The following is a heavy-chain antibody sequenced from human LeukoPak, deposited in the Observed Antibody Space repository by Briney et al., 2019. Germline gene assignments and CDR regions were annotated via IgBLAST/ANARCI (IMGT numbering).Heavy chain of an antibody. CDR1: GFTFSSYA. CDR3: AKGSDFWSGYYNFDY. J-gene: IGHJ4*02. D-gene: IGHD3-3*01. CDR2: ISGSGGST. V-gene: IGHV3-23*01. Sequence: PGGSLRLSCAASGFTFSSYAMSWVRQAPGKGLEWVSAISGSGGSTYYADSVKGRFTISRDNSKNTLYLQMNSLRAEDTAVYYCAKGSDFWSGYYNFDYWGQGTLVTVSS.